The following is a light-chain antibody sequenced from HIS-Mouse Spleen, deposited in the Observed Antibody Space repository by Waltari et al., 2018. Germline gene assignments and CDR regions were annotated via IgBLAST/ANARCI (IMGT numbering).Light chain of an antibody. V-gene: IGLV2-23*01. CDR3: CSYAGSSTSVV. CDR1: SSDVGCYNL. CDR2: EGS. J-gene: IGLJ2*01. Sequence: QSALTQPASVSGSPGQSITISCTGTSSDVGCYNLVSLYQQHPGKAPKLMIYEGSKRPSGVSNRFSGSKSGNTASLTISGLQAEDEADYYCCSYAGSSTSVVFGGGTKLTVL.